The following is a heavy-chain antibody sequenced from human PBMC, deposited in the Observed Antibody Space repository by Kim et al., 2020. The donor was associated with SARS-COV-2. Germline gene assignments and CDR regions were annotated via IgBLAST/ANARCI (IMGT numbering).Heavy chain of an antibody. J-gene: IGHJ6*02. CDR3: ARDFWEYYYGMDV. Sequence: YTPSLKSRVTISVDTSKNQFSLKLSSVTAADTAVYYCARDFWEYYYGMDVWGQGTTVTVSS. V-gene: IGHV4-39*07. D-gene: IGHD1-26*01.